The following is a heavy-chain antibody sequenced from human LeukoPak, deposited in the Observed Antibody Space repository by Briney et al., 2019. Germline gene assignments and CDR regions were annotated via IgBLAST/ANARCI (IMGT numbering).Heavy chain of an antibody. V-gene: IGHV4-59*01. CDR1: GGSISSYY. Sequence: SETLSLTCTVSGGSISSYYWSWIRQPPGKGLEWMAYIYYRGSTSYTPSLKSRVSISVDTSKHQFSLKLSSVTAADTAVYFCASTADGYNAYYFDSWGQGTLVTVSS. CDR3: ASTADGYNAYYFDS. D-gene: IGHD5-24*01. CDR2: IYYRGST. J-gene: IGHJ4*02.